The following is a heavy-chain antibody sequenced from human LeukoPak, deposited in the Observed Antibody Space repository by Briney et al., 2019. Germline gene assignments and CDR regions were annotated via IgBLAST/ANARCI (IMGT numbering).Heavy chain of an antibody. J-gene: IGHJ6*03. CDR3: ARADRNYYMDV. V-gene: IGHV3-11*04. Sequence: PGGXLRLSCAASGFIFSDYYMSWIRQAPGKGLEWVSYISSSGSTIYYADSVKGGFTISRDNAKNSLFLQMNSLRAEDTAVYYCARADRNYYMDVWGKGTTVTVSS. CDR1: GFIFSDYY. CDR2: ISSSGSTI.